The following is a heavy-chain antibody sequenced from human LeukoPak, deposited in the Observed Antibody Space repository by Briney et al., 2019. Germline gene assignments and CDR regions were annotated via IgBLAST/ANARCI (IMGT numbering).Heavy chain of an antibody. D-gene: IGHD1-26*01. J-gene: IGHJ4*02. CDR3: ARRSGSYYDI. Sequence: SSETLSLTCTVSGGSISSSSYYWGWIRQPPGKGLEWIGSIYYSGSTYYNPSLKSRVTISVDTSKNQFSLKLSSVTAADTAVYYCARRSGSYYDIWGQGTLVTVSS. CDR2: IYYSGST. CDR1: GGSISSSSYY. V-gene: IGHV4-39*01.